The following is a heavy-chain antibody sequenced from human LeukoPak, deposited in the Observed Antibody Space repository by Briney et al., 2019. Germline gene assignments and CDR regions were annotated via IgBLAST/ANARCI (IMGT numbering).Heavy chain of an antibody. Sequence: GGSLRLSCAASGFTFSSYWMGWVRQAPGKGLGRVAKIKKDESEKYYVDSVKGRFTISRDNAKNSLYLQMNSLRAEDTAVYYCAREISVRSSSWHLGNWGQGTLVTVSS. V-gene: IGHV3-7*01. D-gene: IGHD6-13*01. CDR2: IKKDESEK. J-gene: IGHJ4*02. CDR3: AREISVRSSSWHLGN. CDR1: GFTFSSYW.